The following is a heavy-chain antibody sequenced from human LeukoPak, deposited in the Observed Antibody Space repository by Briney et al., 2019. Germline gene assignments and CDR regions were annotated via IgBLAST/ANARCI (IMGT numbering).Heavy chain of an antibody. Sequence: PSETLSLTCTVSGGSISSGSYYWSWIRQPAGKGLEWIGRIYTSGSTKYNPSLKSRVTTSVDRSKNQFSLKLSSVTAADTAVYYCARTYCGGDCRGYYYHYYMDVWGKGTTVTISS. CDR1: GGSISSGSYY. CDR2: IYTSGST. CDR3: ARTYCGGDCRGYYYHYYMDV. D-gene: IGHD2-21*02. J-gene: IGHJ6*03. V-gene: IGHV4-61*02.